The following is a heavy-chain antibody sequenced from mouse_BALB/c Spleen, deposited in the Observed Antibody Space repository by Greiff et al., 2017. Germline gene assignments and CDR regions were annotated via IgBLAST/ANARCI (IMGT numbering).Heavy chain of an antibody. V-gene: IGHV5-4*02. D-gene: IGHD2-4*01. CDR1: GFTFSDYY. Sequence: DVKLVESGGGLVKPGGSLKLSCAASGFTFSDYYMYWVRQTPAKRLEWVATISDGGSYTYYPDSVKGRFTISRDNAKNNLYLQMSSLKSEDTAMYYCARDRIYYDYDNWFDYWGQGTLVTVSA. CDR2: ISDGGSYT. J-gene: IGHJ3*01. CDR3: ARDRIYYDYDNWFDY.